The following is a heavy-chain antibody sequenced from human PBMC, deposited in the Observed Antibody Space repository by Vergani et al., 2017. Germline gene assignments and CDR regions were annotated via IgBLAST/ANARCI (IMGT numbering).Heavy chain of an antibody. CDR1: GYSFTSYW. J-gene: IGHJ5*02. D-gene: IGHD3-22*01. Sequence: EVQLVQSGAEVKKPGESLRISCKGSGYSFTSYWISWVRQMPGKGLEWMRRIDPSDSYTNYSPSFQGHVTISADKSISTAYLQWSSLKASDTAMYYCARVGWSYYDSSGYYYAPGGWFDPWGQGTLVTVSS. CDR2: IDPSDSYT. V-gene: IGHV5-10-1*03. CDR3: ARVGWSYYDSSGYYYAPGGWFDP.